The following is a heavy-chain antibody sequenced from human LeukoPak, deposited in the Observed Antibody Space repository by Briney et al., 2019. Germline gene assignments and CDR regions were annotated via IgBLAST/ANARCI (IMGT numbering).Heavy chain of an antibody. CDR1: GYTFTGYY. CDR2: INPISGGT. V-gene: IGHV1-2*02. J-gene: IGHJ4*02. CDR3: AVHDFYSGGYHFDY. Sequence: ASVKVSCKASGYTFTGYYMHWVRQAPGQGLEWMGWINPISGGTNYAQKFQGRVTMTTDTPTSTAYMDLRSLKSDNTAVYYCAVHDFYSGGYHFDYWGQGTLVTVSS. D-gene: IGHD3-3*01.